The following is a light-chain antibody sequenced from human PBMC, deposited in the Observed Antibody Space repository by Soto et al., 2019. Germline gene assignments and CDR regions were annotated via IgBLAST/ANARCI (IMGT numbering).Light chain of an antibody. J-gene: IGKJ4*01. Sequence: ESVLTQSPGTLSLSRGERATLSCRASHSVSSTYVAWYQQRPGKAPRLLIYGASSRATGIPGRLSGSGSGTDFTLTISRLQPEDFAVYYCQQYSGILTFGGGTKVDIK. CDR2: GAS. CDR3: QQYSGILT. CDR1: HSVSSTY. V-gene: IGKV3-20*01.